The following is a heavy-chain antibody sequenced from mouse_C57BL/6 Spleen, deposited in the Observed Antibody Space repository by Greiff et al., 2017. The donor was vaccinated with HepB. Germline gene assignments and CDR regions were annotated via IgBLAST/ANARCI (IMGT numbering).Heavy chain of an antibody. CDR3: AGSTMITTRYFDV. D-gene: IGHD2-4*01. J-gene: IGHJ1*03. CDR2: IDPSDSET. Sequence: QVQLQQPGAELVRPGSSVKLSCKASGYTFTSYWMHWVKQRPIQGLEWIGNIDPSDSETHYNQKFKDKATLTVDKSSSTAYMQLSSLTSEDSAVYYCAGSTMITTRYFDVWGTGTTVTVSS. CDR1: GYTFTSYW. V-gene: IGHV1-52*01.